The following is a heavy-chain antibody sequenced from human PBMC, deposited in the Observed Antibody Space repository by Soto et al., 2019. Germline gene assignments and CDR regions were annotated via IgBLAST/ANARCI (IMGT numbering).Heavy chain of an antibody. CDR2: ISSNGGST. J-gene: IGHJ4*02. CDR1: GFTFSSYA. CDR3: VREFPDIVLMVYATEIPGPD. V-gene: IGHV3-64D*08. Sequence: GGSLRLSCSASGFTFSSYAMHWVRQAPGKGLEYVSAISSNGGSTYYADSVKGRFTISRDNSKNTLYLQMSSLRAEDTAVYYCVREFPDIVLMVYATEIPGPDWGQGTLVTVSS. D-gene: IGHD2-8*01.